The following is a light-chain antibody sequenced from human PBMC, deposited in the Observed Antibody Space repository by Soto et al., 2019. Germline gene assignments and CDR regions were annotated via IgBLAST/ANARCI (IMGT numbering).Light chain of an antibody. J-gene: IGKJ3*01. Sequence: DIQMTQSPSSVSASVGDRVMITCRASQDIGTWLAWYQQTPGKAPKLLIYEASTLKSEVPSRFSGSGSGTHFTLTISSLQPEDFAIYYCQQANSAYTFGPGTKVDVK. CDR2: EAS. CDR3: QQANSAYT. V-gene: IGKV1-12*01. CDR1: QDIGTW.